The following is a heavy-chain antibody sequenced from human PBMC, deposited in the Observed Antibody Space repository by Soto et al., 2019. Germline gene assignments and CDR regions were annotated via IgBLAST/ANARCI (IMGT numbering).Heavy chain of an antibody. Sequence: ASVKVSCKVSGYTLTELSMHWVRQAPGKGLEWMGGFDPEDGETIYAQKFQGRVTMTEDTSTDTAYMELSSLRSEDTAMYYCATRWQWSRPLLDYWGQGTLVTVSS. V-gene: IGHV1-24*01. J-gene: IGHJ4*02. CDR3: ATRWQWSRPLLDY. CDR2: FDPEDGET. D-gene: IGHD6-19*01. CDR1: GYTLTELS.